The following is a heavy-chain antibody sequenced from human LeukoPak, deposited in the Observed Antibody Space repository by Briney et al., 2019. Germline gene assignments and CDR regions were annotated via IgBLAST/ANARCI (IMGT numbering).Heavy chain of an antibody. J-gene: IGHJ5*02. CDR1: GGSISSGGYS. Sequence: SETLSLTCAVSGGSISSGGYSWSWIRQPPGKGLEWIGYIYHSGSTYYNPSLKSRVTISVDRSKNQFSLKLSSVTAADTAVYYCARGLDYYGSGSYYHWGQGTLVTVSS. V-gene: IGHV4-30-2*01. CDR3: ARGLDYYGSGSYYH. D-gene: IGHD3-10*01. CDR2: IYHSGST.